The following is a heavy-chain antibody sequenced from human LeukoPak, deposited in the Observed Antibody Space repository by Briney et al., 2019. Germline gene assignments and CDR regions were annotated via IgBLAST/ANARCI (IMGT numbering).Heavy chain of an antibody. V-gene: IGHV3-33*01. D-gene: IGHD3-22*01. CDR3: AREGIGNYYDSSGYYY. CDR1: GFTFSSYG. J-gene: IGHJ4*02. CDR2: IWYDGSNK. Sequence: GRSLRLSCAASGFTFSSYGMHWVRQAPGKGLEWVAVIWYDGSNKYYADSVKGRFTISRDNSKNTLYLQMNSLRAEDTAVYYCAREGIGNYYDSSGYYYWGQGALVTVFS.